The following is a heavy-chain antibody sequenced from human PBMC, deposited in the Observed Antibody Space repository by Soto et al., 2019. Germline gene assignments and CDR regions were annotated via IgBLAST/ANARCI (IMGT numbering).Heavy chain of an antibody. CDR2: ISWNSDTT. D-gene: IGHD6-25*01. Sequence: GGSLRLSCAASGFSIDDYVLHRVRQVPGKGLEWVSGISWNSDTTGYADSVKGRFTISRDNAKNSLYLQMSSLRAEDTALYYCARGLGFSFYYIEVWGKGTTVTVSS. J-gene: IGHJ6*03. CDR3: ARGLGFSFYYIEV. V-gene: IGHV3-9*01. CDR1: GFSIDDYV.